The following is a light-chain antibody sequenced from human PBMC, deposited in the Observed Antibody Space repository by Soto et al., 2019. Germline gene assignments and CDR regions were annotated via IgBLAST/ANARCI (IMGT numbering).Light chain of an antibody. CDR1: ETVATN. CDR2: GAS. J-gene: IGKJ1*01. CDR3: QQYFEWPPMT. V-gene: IGKV3-15*01. Sequence: EVLMTQSPATLSLSPGERATLSCWASETVATNLAWYQQKPGQAPRRLISGASTRAAGISDRFRGSGSGTEFTLTISSLRSEDSAIYYCQQYFEWPPMTFGQGTKVEI.